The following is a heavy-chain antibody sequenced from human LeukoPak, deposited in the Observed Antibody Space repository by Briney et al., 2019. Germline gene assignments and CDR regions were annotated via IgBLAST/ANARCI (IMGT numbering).Heavy chain of an antibody. CDR3: ARQTAMGRSGDY. V-gene: IGHV5-51*01. CDR1: GYSFTNYW. CDR2: IDYSDSET. D-gene: IGHD5-18*01. Sequence: GNLLKISCTSSGYSFTNYWIGLVRQLAGEGLGWMGIIDYSDSETRYTPYFQGQVTISADKSLITAYLQWNSLKASDTARYYCARQTAMGRSGDYWGQGTLVIVSS. J-gene: IGHJ4*02.